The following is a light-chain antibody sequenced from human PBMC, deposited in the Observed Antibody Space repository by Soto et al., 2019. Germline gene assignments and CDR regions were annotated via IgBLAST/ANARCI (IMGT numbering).Light chain of an antibody. CDR2: GAS. Sequence: IVMTQSPATLSVSPGERATLSCRASQRVSSNLAWYQQKPDQAPRLLIYGASIRATGIPARFSGSGSGTEFSLTIGSLQSEDFAVYYCQQYNNWPPWTFGQGTKVEIK. CDR1: QRVSSN. V-gene: IGKV3D-15*01. J-gene: IGKJ1*01. CDR3: QQYNNWPPWT.